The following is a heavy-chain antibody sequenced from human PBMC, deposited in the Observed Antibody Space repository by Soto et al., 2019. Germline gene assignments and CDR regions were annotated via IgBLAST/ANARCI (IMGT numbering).Heavy chain of an antibody. CDR3: ARAIRHQLLSDY. CDR1: GYTFTNYD. Sequence: QVQLVQSGAEVKQPGASVKVSCRTSGYTFTNYDISCVRQATGQGLEWMGWMNPDSANTGYAQKFQGRVTLTRDTSISTAYMELNSLTSEDTAIYYCARAIRHQLLSDYWGQGSLVIVSS. CDR2: MNPDSANT. D-gene: IGHD1-26*01. J-gene: IGHJ4*02. V-gene: IGHV1-8*01.